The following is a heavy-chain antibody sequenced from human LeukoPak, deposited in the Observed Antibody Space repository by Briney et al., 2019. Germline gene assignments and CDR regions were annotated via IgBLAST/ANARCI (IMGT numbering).Heavy chain of an antibody. CDR2: TYYSGST. Sequence: SETLSLTCTVSGGSISSYYWSWIRQPPGKGLEWIGYTYYSGSTNYNPSLKSRVTISVDTSKNQFSLKLSSVTAADTAVYYCARRPRIQSYGMDVWGQGTTVTVSS. CDR1: GGSISSYY. V-gene: IGHV4-59*08. D-gene: IGHD5-18*01. J-gene: IGHJ6*02. CDR3: ARRPRIQSYGMDV.